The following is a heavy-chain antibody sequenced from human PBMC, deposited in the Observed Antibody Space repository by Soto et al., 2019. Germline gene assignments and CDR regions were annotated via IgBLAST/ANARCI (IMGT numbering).Heavy chain of an antibody. J-gene: IGHJ6*02. V-gene: IGHV1-69*01. CDR3: ARSYCGGDCYSVFGGMDV. Sequence: QVQLVQSGAEVKKPGSSVTVSCKASGGTFSSYAISWVRQAPGQGLEWMGGIIPIFGTANYAQKFQGRVTITADESTSTAYMELSSLRSEDTAVYYCARSYCGGDCYSVFGGMDVWGQGTTVTVSS. CDR1: GGTFSSYA. CDR2: IIPIFGTA. D-gene: IGHD2-21*02.